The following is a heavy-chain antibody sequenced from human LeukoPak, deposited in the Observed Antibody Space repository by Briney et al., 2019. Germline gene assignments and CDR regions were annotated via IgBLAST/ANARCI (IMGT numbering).Heavy chain of an antibody. D-gene: IGHD6-19*01. CDR2: ISWNSGSM. CDR1: GFTFDDYA. V-gene: IGHV3-9*01. Sequence: GGSLRLSCAASGFTFDDYAMHWVRQAPGKGLERVSGISWNSGSMGYADSVKGRFTISRDNAKNSLYLQMNSLRAEDTALYYCAKDIGRGYSSGPGNWGQGTLVTVSS. J-gene: IGHJ4*02. CDR3: AKDIGRGYSSGPGN.